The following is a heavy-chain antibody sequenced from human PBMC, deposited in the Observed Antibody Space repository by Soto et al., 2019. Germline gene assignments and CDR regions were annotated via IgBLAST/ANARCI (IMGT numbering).Heavy chain of an antibody. V-gene: IGHV3-23*01. D-gene: IGHD5-12*01. CDR2: ISGSGGST. Sequence: EVQLLESGGGLVQPGGSLRLSCAASEFTFSSYAMSWVRQAPGKGLEWVSAISGSGGSTYYADSVKGRFTISRDNSKNTLYRQMNSLRAEDTAVYYCAREGIVATYYYYGMDVWGQGTTVTVSS. CDR1: EFTFSSYA. J-gene: IGHJ6*02. CDR3: AREGIVATYYYYGMDV.